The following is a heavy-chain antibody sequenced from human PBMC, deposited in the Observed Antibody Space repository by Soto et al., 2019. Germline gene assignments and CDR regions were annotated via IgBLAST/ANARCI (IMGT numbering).Heavy chain of an antibody. D-gene: IGHD2-21*02. Sequence: EVQLLESGGGLVQPGGSLRLSCAASGFTFSSYAMSWVRQAPGKGLEWVSAISGSGGSTYYADSVKGRFTISRDNSKNTLYLQMNSLRAEDTAVYYCAKDLPTSAYCGGDCYHDAFDIGGQGTMVTVSS. CDR2: ISGSGGST. V-gene: IGHV3-23*01. CDR1: GFTFSSYA. CDR3: AKDLPTSAYCGGDCYHDAFDI. J-gene: IGHJ3*02.